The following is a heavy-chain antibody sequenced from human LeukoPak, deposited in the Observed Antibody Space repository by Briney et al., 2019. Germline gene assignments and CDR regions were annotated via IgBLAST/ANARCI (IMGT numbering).Heavy chain of an antibody. CDR2: VYYSGYT. V-gene: IGHV4-59*08. CDR1: GGSISSYY. D-gene: IGHD4-23*01. J-gene: IGHJ4*02. CDR3: ARYPYGGNSPFDY. Sequence: SETLSLTCSVSGGSISSYYWSWIRQPPGKGLEWIGYVYYSGYTKYNSSLKSRITISVDTSKNQFSLRLSAATAADTALYYCARYPYGGNSPFDYWGQGTLVTVSS.